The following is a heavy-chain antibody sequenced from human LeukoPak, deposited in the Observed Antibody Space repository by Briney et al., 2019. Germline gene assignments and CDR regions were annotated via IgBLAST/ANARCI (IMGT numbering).Heavy chain of an antibody. Sequence: GGSLRLSCAASGFTFSSYWMSWVRQAPGKGLEWVANIKQDGSEKYYVDSVKGRFTISRDNAKNSLYLQMNSLRAEDTAVYYCAKDYYSSGSYYKEYFQHWGQGTLVTVSS. CDR2: IKQDGSEK. J-gene: IGHJ1*01. V-gene: IGHV3-7*03. CDR3: AKDYYSSGSYYKEYFQH. D-gene: IGHD3-10*01. CDR1: GFTFSSYW.